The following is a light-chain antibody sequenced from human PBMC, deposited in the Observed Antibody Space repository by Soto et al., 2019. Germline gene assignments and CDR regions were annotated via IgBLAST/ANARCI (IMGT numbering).Light chain of an antibody. V-gene: IGKV3-15*01. CDR2: GAS. CDR1: QSVSSN. Sequence: EIVMTQSPAILSVSPGERATLSCRASQSVSSNLAWYQQKPGQAPRLLIYGASTRATGIQARFSGSGSGTEFTLTISSLQSEDFAVYYCQQYNNWPPYTFGQGTKLEIK. CDR3: QQYNNWPPYT. J-gene: IGKJ2*01.